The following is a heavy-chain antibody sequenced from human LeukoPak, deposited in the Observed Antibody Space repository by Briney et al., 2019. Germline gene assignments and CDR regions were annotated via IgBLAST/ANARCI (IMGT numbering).Heavy chain of an antibody. CDR1: GYTFTGYY. V-gene: IGHV1-2*02. J-gene: IGHJ4*02. Sequence: GASVTVSCKASGYTFTGYYMHWVRQAPGQGLTWMGCINHNSRVTNYAQKFQGRVTMTRDTSISTAYMELSRLRSDDTAVYYCARLRKLGYCSGGSCYYPDYWGQGTLVTVSS. CDR2: INHNSRVT. D-gene: IGHD2-15*01. CDR3: ARLRKLGYCSGGSCYYPDY.